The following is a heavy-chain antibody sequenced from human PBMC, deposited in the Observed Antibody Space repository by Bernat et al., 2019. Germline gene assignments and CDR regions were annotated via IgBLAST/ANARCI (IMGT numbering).Heavy chain of an antibody. V-gene: IGHV3-48*01. D-gene: IGHD1-1*01. J-gene: IGHJ4*02. CDR1: GFTFSSYS. CDR3: ARVGAGTTV. Sequence: EVQLVESGGGLVQPGGSLRLSCAASGFTFSSYSMNWVRQAPGKGLEWVSYISSSSTIYYADSVKGRFTISRDNAKNSLYLQMNSLRAEDTAVYYCARVGAGTTVWGQGTLVTVSS. CDR2: ISSSSTI.